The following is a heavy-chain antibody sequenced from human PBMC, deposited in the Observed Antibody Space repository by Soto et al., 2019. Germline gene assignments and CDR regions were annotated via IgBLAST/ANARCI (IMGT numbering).Heavy chain of an antibody. J-gene: IGHJ1*01. Sequence: PGGSLRLSCAASRFTLSYYGMSWVRQAPGKGLEWVSAVSPNGQGIYYADSVRGRFTISRDISKNTVFLHMDSLRAEDTAVYYCEKDREYPREYFHYWGRGTLVTVSS. CDR1: RFTLSYYG. CDR2: VSPNGQGI. CDR3: EKDREYPREYFHY. D-gene: IGHD6-6*01. V-gene: IGHV3-23*01.